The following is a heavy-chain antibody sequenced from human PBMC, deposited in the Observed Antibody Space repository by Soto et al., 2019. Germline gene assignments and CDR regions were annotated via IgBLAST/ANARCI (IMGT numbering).Heavy chain of an antibody. CDR1: GFTFSDYG. V-gene: IGHV3-48*02. Sequence: EVQLVESGGGLVQPGGSLRLSCSVSGFTFSDYGVNWVRQAPGKGLEWISYISSGSDTIYYAESVQGRFTISREDAKNLLFLQMNNLRNEDTAVYYCARVSKTWEDDYWGHGTLVTVSS. J-gene: IGHJ4*01. CDR3: ARVSKTWEDDY. CDR2: ISSGSDTI. D-gene: IGHD1-26*01.